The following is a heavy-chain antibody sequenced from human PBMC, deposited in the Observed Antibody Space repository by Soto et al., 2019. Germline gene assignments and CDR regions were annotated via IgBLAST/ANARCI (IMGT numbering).Heavy chain of an antibody. V-gene: IGHV4-61*01. Sequence: QVQLQESGPGLVKPSETLSLTCTVSGDSVTSGSHYWSWIRQPPGKGLEYIGYIFYSENTSYHPPPKIRATIPVATPKKQSSLKLSSVPAPETSLFYLPSVPLEMATIGYYYSSGVDVWGQGTTVTV. D-gene: IGHD5-12*01. CDR1: GDSVTSGSHY. J-gene: IGHJ6*02. CDR3: PSVPLEMATIGYYYSSGVDV. CDR2: IFYSENT.